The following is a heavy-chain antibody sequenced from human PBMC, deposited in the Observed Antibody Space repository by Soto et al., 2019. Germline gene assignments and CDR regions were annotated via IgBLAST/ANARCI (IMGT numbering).Heavy chain of an antibody. J-gene: IGHJ6*02. V-gene: IGHV3-21*01. CDR3: AMSPNDGGYYYYGMDV. CDR2: ISSSSSYI. D-gene: IGHD1-1*01. CDR1: GFTFSSYS. Sequence: EVQLVESGGGLVKPGGSLRLSCAASGFTFSSYSMNWVRQAPGKGLEWVSSISSSSSYIYYADSVKGRFNISRENSKHSLYLKMNCLRAEDTAVYYCAMSPNDGGYYYYGMDVWGQGSTVTVSS.